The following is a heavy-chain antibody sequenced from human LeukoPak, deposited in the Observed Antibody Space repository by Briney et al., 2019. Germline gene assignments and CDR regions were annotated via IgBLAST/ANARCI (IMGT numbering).Heavy chain of an antibody. Sequence: SETLSLTCTVSGGSISSYYWSWIRQPPGKGLEWIGYIYYSGSTNCNPSLKSRVTISVDTSKNQFSLKLSSVTAADTAVYYCASRRYSSGWYVYWGQGTLVTVPS. CDR3: ASRRYSSGWYVY. CDR1: GGSISSYY. CDR2: IYYSGST. V-gene: IGHV4-59*01. D-gene: IGHD6-19*01. J-gene: IGHJ4*02.